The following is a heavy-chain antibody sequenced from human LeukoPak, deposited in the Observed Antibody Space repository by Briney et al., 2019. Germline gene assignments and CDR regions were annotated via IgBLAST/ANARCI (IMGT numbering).Heavy chain of an antibody. Sequence: ASVKVSCKASGYTFTGYYMHWVRQAPGQGLEWIGWINPNSGGTNYAQKFQGRVTMTRDTSISTAYMELSRLRSDDTAVYYCAREEQWLVHGAFDIWGQGTMVTVSS. CDR3: AREEQWLVHGAFDI. J-gene: IGHJ3*02. CDR1: GYTFTGYY. CDR2: INPNSGGT. V-gene: IGHV1-2*02. D-gene: IGHD6-19*01.